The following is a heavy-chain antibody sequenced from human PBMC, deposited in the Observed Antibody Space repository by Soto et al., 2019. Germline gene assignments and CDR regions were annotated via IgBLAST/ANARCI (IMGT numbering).Heavy chain of an antibody. CDR1: GFTFSRYG. CDR3: AKDITFDSSAYDS. J-gene: IGHJ4*02. Sequence: EVQLLESGGGLVQPGGSRRLSCAASGFTFSRYGMSWVRQAPGKGLEWVSSMSGDGTTTYHIDSVKGRFTIARDNSRNTLSLQMNSLRAEDTAVYYCAKDITFDSSAYDSWGQGILVIVSS. CDR2: MSGDGTTT. V-gene: IGHV3-23*01. D-gene: IGHD3-22*01.